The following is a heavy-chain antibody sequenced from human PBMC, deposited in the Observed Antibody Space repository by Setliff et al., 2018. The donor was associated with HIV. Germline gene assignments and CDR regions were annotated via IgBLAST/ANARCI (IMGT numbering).Heavy chain of an antibody. D-gene: IGHD6-19*01. CDR3: ARQNSGWGVGLYYFDY. CDR2: ISYSGST. Sequence: SETLSLTCTVSGGSISSADYYWSWIRQHPGKGLEWMGYISYSGSTYCNPSLRSRLTLSVDTSKNQFSLTLSSVTAADTAVYYCARQNSGWGVGLYYFDYWGQGTLVTVSS. CDR1: GGSISSADYY. V-gene: IGHV4-31*03. J-gene: IGHJ4*02.